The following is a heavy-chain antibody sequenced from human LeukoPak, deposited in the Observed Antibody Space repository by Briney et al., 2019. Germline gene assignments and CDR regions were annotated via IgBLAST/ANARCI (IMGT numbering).Heavy chain of an antibody. D-gene: IGHD5-18*01. CDR3: ARAPETPGRYSYGDNWFDP. Sequence: ASVKVSCKASGYTFTGYYMHWVRQAPGQGLEWMGWINPNSGGTNYAQKFQGRVTMTRDTSISTAYMELSRLRSDDTAVYYCARAPETPGRYSYGDNWFDPWGQGTLVTVSS. V-gene: IGHV1-2*02. CDR1: GYTFTGYY. J-gene: IGHJ5*02. CDR2: INPNSGGT.